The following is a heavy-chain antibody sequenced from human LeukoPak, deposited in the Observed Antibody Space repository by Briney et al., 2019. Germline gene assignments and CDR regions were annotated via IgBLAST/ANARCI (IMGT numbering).Heavy chain of an antibody. Sequence: GGSLRLSCAASGFSFSSYAMNWVRQAPGKGLEWVANIKQDGSEKYYVDSVKGRFTISRDNAKNSLYLQMNSLRAEDTAVYYCARYTYSYRFYYYYYMDVWGKGTTVTVSS. D-gene: IGHD3-16*02. CDR3: ARYTYSYRFYYYYYMDV. V-gene: IGHV3-7*01. CDR1: GFSFSSYA. J-gene: IGHJ6*03. CDR2: IKQDGSEK.